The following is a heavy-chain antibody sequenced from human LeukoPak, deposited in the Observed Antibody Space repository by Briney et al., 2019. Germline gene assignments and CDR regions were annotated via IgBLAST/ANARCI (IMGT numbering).Heavy chain of an antibody. J-gene: IGHJ5*02. CDR3: AKDPSTSSVAGKGYWFDP. Sequence: GGSLRLSCAASGFTFSSYGMHWVRQAPGKGLEWVAVISYDGSNKYYADSVKGRFTISRDNSKNTLYLQMNSLRAEDTAVHYCAKDPSTSSVAGKGYWFDPWGQGTLVTVSS. CDR2: ISYDGSNK. D-gene: IGHD6-19*01. V-gene: IGHV3-30*18. CDR1: GFTFSSYG.